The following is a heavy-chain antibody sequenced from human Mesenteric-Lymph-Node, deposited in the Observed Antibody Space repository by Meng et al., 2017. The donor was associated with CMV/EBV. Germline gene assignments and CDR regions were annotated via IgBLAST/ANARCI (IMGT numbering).Heavy chain of an antibody. CDR1: GSYISSGDYY. J-gene: IGHJ5*02. CDR3: ARWGFESFNWFDP. CDR2: IYYSGTT. D-gene: IGHD7-27*01. Sequence: GSYISSGDYYWSWIRQHPGKGLEWIGYIYYSGTTYYNPALKTRVTISVDTSKNQFSLKLSSVTAADTAVYYCARWGFESFNWFDPWGQGTLVTVSS. V-gene: IGHV4-31*02.